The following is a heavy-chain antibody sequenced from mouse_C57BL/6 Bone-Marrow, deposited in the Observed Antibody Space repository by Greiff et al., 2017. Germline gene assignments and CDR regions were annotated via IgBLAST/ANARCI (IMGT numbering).Heavy chain of an antibody. J-gene: IGHJ2*01. Sequence: EVKLVESEGGLVQPGSSMKLSCTASGFTFSDYYMAWVRQVPEKGLEWVANIKYDGSSTYYLDSLKSRFIISRDNAKNILYLQMSSLKSEDTATYYCARWLLRRDYFDYWGQGTTLTVSS. D-gene: IGHD2-3*01. V-gene: IGHV5-16*01. CDR3: ARWLLRRDYFDY. CDR2: IKYDGSST. CDR1: GFTFSDYY.